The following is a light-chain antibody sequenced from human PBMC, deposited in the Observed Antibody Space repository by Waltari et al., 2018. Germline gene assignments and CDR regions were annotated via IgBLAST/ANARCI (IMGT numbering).Light chain of an antibody. CDR3: STYISSSTLEL. CDR1: TSDVGCFNY. Sequence: SALTQPAPVSGSPGQSVTLSCTGTTSDVGCFNYVPWYQQHPGKAPILMIFDVSNRLAGVSDRFSGSKAGNTASRSISALQAEEEADYYCSTYISSSTLELFGGGTSLTVL. J-gene: IGLJ2*01. V-gene: IGLV2-14*03. CDR2: DVS.